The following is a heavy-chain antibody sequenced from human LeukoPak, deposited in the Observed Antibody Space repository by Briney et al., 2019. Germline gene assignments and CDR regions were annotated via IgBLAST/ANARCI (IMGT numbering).Heavy chain of an antibody. D-gene: IGHD5-18*01. V-gene: IGHV3-7*01. Sequence: GGSLRLSCAASGFTFSSYWMSWVRQAPGKVLEWVANIKRDGSEKYYVDSVKGRFTISRDNAKNSLYLQMNSLRAEETAVYYCARVPEYSYGTYYYYGMDVWGQGTLVTVSS. CDR2: IKRDGSEK. CDR3: ARVPEYSYGTYYYYGMDV. J-gene: IGHJ6*02. CDR1: GFTFSSYW.